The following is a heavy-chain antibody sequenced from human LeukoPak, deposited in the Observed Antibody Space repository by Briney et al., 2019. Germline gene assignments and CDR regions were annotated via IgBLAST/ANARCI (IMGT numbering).Heavy chain of an antibody. CDR2: IIPIFGTA. V-gene: IGHV1-69*13. J-gene: IGHJ6*02. Sequence: SVKVSCKASGGTFSSYAISWVRQAPGQGLEWMGGIIPIFGTANYAQKFQGRVTITADESTSTAYMELSSLRSEDTAVYYCASVYDKTIYGMDVWGQGTTVTVSS. CDR3: ASVYDKTIYGMDV. CDR1: GGTFSSYA. D-gene: IGHD5/OR15-5a*01.